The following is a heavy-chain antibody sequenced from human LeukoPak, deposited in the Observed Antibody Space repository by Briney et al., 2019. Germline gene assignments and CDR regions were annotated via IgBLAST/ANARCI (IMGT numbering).Heavy chain of an antibody. Sequence: PSETLSLTCTVSGGSISTSSYYWGWVRQPPWKGLEWIGNIFYSGSTYYSPSLKSRVTISLDTSRNQFSLKLNSVTAADTAVYYCAGRPRLRVSSPWGQGTLVTVSS. CDR2: IFYSGST. D-gene: IGHD4-17*01. CDR1: GGSISTSSYY. CDR3: AGRPRLRVSSP. J-gene: IGHJ5*02. V-gene: IGHV4-39*07.